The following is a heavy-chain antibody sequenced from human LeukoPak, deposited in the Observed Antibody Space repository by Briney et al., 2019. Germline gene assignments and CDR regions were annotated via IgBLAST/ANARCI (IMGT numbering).Heavy chain of an antibody. CDR1: GYSISSGYY. V-gene: IGHV4-38-2*02. CDR3: ARVGRLWFGDSIDY. CDR2: IYHSGST. J-gene: IGHJ4*02. Sequence: SETLSLTCTVSGYSISSGYYWGWIRQPPGKGLEWIGSIYHSGSTYYNPSLKSRVTISVDTTKNQFSLKLSSVTAEDTAVYYCARVGRLWFGDSIDYWGQGTLVTVSS. D-gene: IGHD3-10*01.